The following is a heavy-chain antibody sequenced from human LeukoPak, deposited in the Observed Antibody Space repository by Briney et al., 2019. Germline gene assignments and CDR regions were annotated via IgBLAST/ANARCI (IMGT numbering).Heavy chain of an antibody. Sequence: GGSLKLSCAASGFTFSGSAMHWVRQASGKGLEWVGRIRSKANSYATAYAASVKGRFTISRDDSKNTAYLQMNSLKTEDTAVYYCTRLTYYYDSSGYSPWDYWGQGTLVTVSS. CDR3: TRLTYYYDSSGYSPWDY. CDR2: IRSKANSYAT. J-gene: IGHJ4*02. V-gene: IGHV3-73*01. D-gene: IGHD3-22*01. CDR1: GFTFSGSA.